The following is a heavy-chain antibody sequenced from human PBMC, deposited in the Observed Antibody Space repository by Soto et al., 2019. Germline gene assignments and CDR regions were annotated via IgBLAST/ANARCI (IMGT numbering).Heavy chain of an antibody. D-gene: IGHD6-19*01. V-gene: IGHV3-30*03. CDR1: GFTFSSSW. Sequence: PGGSLRLSCAASGFTFSSSWMHWVRQAPGKGLVWVALISYDGNSKYYADSVKGRFTISRDNSKNTLFLQMNSLRADDTAVYYCARDQAVAGPFDYWGRGTLVTVSS. J-gene: IGHJ4*02. CDR2: ISYDGNSK. CDR3: ARDQAVAGPFDY.